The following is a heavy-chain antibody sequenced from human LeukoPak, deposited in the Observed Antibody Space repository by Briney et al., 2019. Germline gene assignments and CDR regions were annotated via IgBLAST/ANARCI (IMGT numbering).Heavy chain of an antibody. D-gene: IGHD1-1*01. V-gene: IGHV3-23*01. CDR3: AKDDTWNRGSFDY. CDR1: GFTFTSYA. J-gene: IGHJ4*02. CDR2: IRGSGGST. Sequence: TGGSLRLSCAASGFTFTSYAMSWVRQAPGKGLEWVSVIRGSGGSTYYADSVKGRFTISRDNSKKTLYLQMNSLRAEDTAVYYCAKDDTWNRGSFDYWGQGTLVTVSS.